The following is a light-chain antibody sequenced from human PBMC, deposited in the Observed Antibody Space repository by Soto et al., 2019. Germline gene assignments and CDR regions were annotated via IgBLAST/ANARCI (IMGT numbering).Light chain of an antibody. CDR3: QVCDSSSDCV. CDR2: DDS. V-gene: IGLV3-21*02. CDR1: TIVSKS. J-gene: IGLJ2*01. Sequence: SYELTQPPSVSVAPGQTARITCGGDTIVSKSVHWYQQKPRQAPVLVVYDDSYRPSGIPERFSGSNSGNTATLIITRVEAGDEADYYCQVCDSSSDCVFGGGTQLTVL.